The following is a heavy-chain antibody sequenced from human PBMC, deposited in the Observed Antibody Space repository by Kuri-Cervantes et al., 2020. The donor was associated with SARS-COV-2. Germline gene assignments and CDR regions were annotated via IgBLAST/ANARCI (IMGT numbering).Heavy chain of an antibody. CDR1: GGSISSGDYY. Sequence: SETLSLTCTVSGGSISSGDYYWSWIRQPPGKGLEWIGYIYYSGSTYYNPSLKSRVTISVDTSKNQFSLKLSSVTAADTAVYYCARLYYDFWSGYYKNDAFDIWGQGTMVTVSS. D-gene: IGHD3-3*01. CDR2: IYYSGST. CDR3: ARLYYDFWSGYYKNDAFDI. V-gene: IGHV4-30-4*08. J-gene: IGHJ3*02.